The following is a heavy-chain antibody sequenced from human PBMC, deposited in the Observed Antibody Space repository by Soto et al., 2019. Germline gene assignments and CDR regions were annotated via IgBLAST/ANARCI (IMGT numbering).Heavy chain of an antibody. D-gene: IGHD2-8*02. Sequence: PGASLRLSYPASGFSVSSYYMSGVRQAPGKGLEWVASIKQDGSEKYFVDSVKGRFTISRDNAKNSLYLQMNSLSAEDMAVYYCARDSAESRWFIWGPGT. J-gene: IGHJ4*02. CDR3: ARDSAESRWFI. CDR2: IKQDGSEK. CDR1: GFSVSSYY. V-gene: IGHV3-7*03.